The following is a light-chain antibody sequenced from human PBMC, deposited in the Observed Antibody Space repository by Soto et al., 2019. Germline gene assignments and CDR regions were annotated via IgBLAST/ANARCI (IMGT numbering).Light chain of an antibody. J-gene: IGLJ2*01. Sequence: QSALTQPPSASGSPGQAFTISCTGTSSDIGGYNYVSWYQQHPGKAPKLVIYEVTKRPSGVPDSFSGSKSGNTASLTVSGRQADDEADYYCSAYAGRNNVVFGGGTKLTVL. V-gene: IGLV2-8*01. CDR2: EVT. CDR1: SSDIGGYNY. CDR3: SAYAGRNNVV.